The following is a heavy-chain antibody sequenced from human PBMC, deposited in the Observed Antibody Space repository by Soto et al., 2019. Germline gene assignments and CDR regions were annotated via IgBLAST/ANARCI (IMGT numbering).Heavy chain of an antibody. Sequence: EVQLVESGGGLVQPGGSLSLSCAASGFSFSGYWMSWVRQAPGKGLEWVANMNEDGSQIYYVDSVKGRFTISRDNARNSLYLQLNSLRAEDTAVYYCEKHKLGARAFDIWGRGTMITVSS. CDR3: EKHKLGARAFDI. D-gene: IGHD6-6*01. CDR2: MNEDGSQI. CDR1: GFSFSGYW. V-gene: IGHV3-7*05. J-gene: IGHJ3*02.